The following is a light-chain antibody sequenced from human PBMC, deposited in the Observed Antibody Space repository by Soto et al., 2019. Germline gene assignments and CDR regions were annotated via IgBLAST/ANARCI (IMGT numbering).Light chain of an antibody. J-gene: IGKJ4*01. Sequence: EIVLTQSPGTLSLSPGERATLSCRASQSLSRNDLAWYQQKPGQAPRLLIFGASSRATAIPERSSGSGSGNHITHPVSSLEPEDFAVYYCPQYSTSPVTFGGGIKVEIK. V-gene: IGKV3-20*01. CDR2: GAS. CDR1: QSLSRND. CDR3: PQYSTSPVT.